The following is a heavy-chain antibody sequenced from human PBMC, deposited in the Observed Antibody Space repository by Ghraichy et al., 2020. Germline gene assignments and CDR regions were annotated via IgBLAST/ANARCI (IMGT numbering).Heavy chain of an antibody. CDR1: GGSISSYY. D-gene: IGHD7-27*01. CDR3: ARAGELGGYFDY. Sequence: SETLSLTCTVSGGSISSYYWSWIRQPPGKGLEWIGYIYYSGSTNYNPSLKSRVTISVYTSKNQFSLKLSSVTAADTAVYYCARAGELGGYFDYWGQGTLVTVSS. CDR2: IYYSGST. J-gene: IGHJ4*02. V-gene: IGHV4-59*01.